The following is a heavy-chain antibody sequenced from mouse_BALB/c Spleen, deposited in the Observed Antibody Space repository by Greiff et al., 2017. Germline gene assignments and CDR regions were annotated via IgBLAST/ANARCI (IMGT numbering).Heavy chain of an antibody. Sequence: QVQLQQSGPELVKPGASVKISCKASGYAFSSSWMNWVKQRPGQGLEWIGRIYPGDGDTNYNGKFKGKATLTADKSSSTAYMQLSSLTSVDSAVYCCARMVGDYFDYWGQGTTLTVSS. CDR2: IYPGDGDT. CDR1: GYAFSSSW. J-gene: IGHJ2*01. CDR3: ARMVGDYFDY. D-gene: IGHD1-1*02. V-gene: IGHV1-82*01.